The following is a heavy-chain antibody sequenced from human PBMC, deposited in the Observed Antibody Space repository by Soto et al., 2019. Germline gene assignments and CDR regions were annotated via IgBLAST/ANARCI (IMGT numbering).Heavy chain of an antibody. CDR2: IYYSGST. CDR3: ARAPYGRGPLFDY. CDR1: GGSISSGDYY. D-gene: IGHD4-17*01. Sequence: PSETLSLTCTVSGGSISSGDYYWSWIRQPPGKGLEWIGYIYYSGSTYYNPFLKSRVTISVDTSKNQFSLKLSSVTAADTAVYYCARAPYGRGPLFDYWGQGTLVTVSS. J-gene: IGHJ4*02. V-gene: IGHV4-30-4*01.